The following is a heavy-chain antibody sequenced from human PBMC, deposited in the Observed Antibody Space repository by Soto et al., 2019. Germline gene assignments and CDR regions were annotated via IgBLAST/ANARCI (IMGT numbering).Heavy chain of an antibody. CDR2: ISSSSSTI. CDR1: GFTFSSYS. J-gene: IGHJ3*02. V-gene: IGHV3-48*02. Sequence: ETLRLSCAASGFTFSSYSMNWVRQAPGKGLEWVSYISSSSSTIYYADSVKGRFTISRDNAKNSLYLQMNSLRDEDTAVYYCASLEMATIGGAFDIWGQGTMVTVSS. D-gene: IGHD5-12*01. CDR3: ASLEMATIGGAFDI.